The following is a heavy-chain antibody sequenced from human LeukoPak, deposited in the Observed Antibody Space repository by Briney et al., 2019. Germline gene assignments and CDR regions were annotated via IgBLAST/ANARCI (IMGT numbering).Heavy chain of an antibody. V-gene: IGHV3-74*01. CDR2: INSDGSST. J-gene: IGHJ4*02. D-gene: IGHD2-15*01. CDR1: GFTFSSYA. CDR3: AREVYCSGGSCFDY. Sequence: PGGSLRLSCAASGFTFSSYAMSWVRQAPGKGLVWVSRINSDGSSTSYADSVKGRFTISRDNAKNTLYLQMNSLRAEDTAVYYCAREVYCSGGSCFDYWGQGTLVTVSS.